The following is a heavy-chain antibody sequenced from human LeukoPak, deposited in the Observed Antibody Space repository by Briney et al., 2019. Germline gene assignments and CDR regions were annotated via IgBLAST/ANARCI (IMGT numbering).Heavy chain of an antibody. D-gene: IGHD3-16*01. J-gene: IGHJ3*02. Sequence: GGSLRLSCAASGFTFSSYAMSWVRQAPGKGLEWVSGISGSGRDTYYADSVKGRFTISRDNAKNSLYLQMNSLRAEDTAIYYCARARGSHNAFDIWGQGTMVTVSS. CDR2: ISGSGRDT. CDR3: ARARGSHNAFDI. CDR1: GFTFSSYA. V-gene: IGHV3-23*01.